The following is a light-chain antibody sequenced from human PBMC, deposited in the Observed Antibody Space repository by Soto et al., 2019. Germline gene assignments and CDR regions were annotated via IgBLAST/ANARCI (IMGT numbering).Light chain of an antibody. CDR2: GAS. CDR3: RQYHNWPQT. CDR1: QSVSSN. J-gene: IGKJ1*01. Sequence: EIVMTQSPATLSVSPGERATLSCRASQSVSSNLAWYQQKPGQAPRLLIYGASTRATGIPARFSGSGSGTEFTLTISSLQSEDFAVYYCRQYHNWPQTFGQGTK. V-gene: IGKV3-15*01.